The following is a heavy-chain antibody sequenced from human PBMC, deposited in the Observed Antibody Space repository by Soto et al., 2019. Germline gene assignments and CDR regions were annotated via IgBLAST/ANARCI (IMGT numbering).Heavy chain of an antibody. Sequence: GGSLRLSCAASGFTFSSYGMHWVRQAPGKGLEWVAVIWYDGSNKYYADSVKGRFTISRDNSKNTLYLQMNSLRAEDTAVYYCARDPKAHEFWSGPLVYYYYYYGMDVWGQGTSVTVSS. CDR1: GFTFSSYG. CDR2: IWYDGSNK. J-gene: IGHJ6*02. CDR3: ARDPKAHEFWSGPLVYYYYYYGMDV. D-gene: IGHD3-3*01. V-gene: IGHV3-33*01.